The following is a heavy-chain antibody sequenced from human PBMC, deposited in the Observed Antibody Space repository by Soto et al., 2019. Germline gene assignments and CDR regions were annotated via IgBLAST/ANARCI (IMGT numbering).Heavy chain of an antibody. CDR3: ARLNGYCISTNCHGYYGMDV. V-gene: IGHV4-39*01. CDR2: IYSSENT. D-gene: IGHD2-2*03. Sequence: SETLSLTCSVSGGFVSSSSYSWGWIRQSPGKGLEWIGTIYSSENTYYNPSLLSRVTISVDTSKNEFSLRLSSVTAADTAVYYCARLNGYCISTNCHGYYGMDVWGKGTTVT. J-gene: IGHJ6*04. CDR1: GGFVSSSSYS.